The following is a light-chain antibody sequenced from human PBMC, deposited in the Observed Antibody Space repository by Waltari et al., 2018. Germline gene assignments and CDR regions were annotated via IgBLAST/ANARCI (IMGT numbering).Light chain of an antibody. Sequence: EIVMTQSPVSLSVSPGEGATLTCRASEKISSTLAWFQHKPGPAPRLLISCASTRATGIPDRFSGSGSGTEFTLTISSLQSDDFAVYYCQQYNNWPPDFTFGQGTKLDIK. CDR1: EKISST. V-gene: IGKV3-15*01. J-gene: IGKJ2*01. CDR3: QQYNNWPPDFT. CDR2: CAS.